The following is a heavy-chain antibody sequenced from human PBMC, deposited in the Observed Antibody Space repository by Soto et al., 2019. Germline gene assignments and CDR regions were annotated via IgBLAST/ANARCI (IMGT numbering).Heavy chain of an antibody. V-gene: IGHV1-2*02. J-gene: IGHJ4*02. CDR1: GYTFTSYY. CDR2: INPNSGGT. D-gene: IGHD6-13*01. CDR3: ASSMLWQQLFDY. Sequence: GASVKVSCKASGYTFTSYYIHWVRQAPGQGLEWMGWINPNSGGTNYAQKFQGRVTMTRDTSISTAYMELSRLRSDDTAVYYCASSMLWQQLFDYWGQGTLVTVS.